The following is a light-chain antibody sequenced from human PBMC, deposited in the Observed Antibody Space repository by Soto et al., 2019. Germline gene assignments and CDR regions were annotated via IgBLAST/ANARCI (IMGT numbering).Light chain of an antibody. J-gene: IGLJ3*02. CDR1: SSNIGKNA. V-gene: IGLV1-36*01. Sequence: QLVLTQPPSVSEAPRQRVTISCSGNSSNIGKNAVNWYQHLPGKAPKLLIYYDDLLPSGVSDRFSGSKSGTSASLAISGLRSEDEADYYCAAWDGSLSGRVFGGGTKLTVL. CDR2: YDD. CDR3: AAWDGSLSGRV.